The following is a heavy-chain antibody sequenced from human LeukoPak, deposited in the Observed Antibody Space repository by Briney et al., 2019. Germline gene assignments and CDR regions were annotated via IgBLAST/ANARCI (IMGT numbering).Heavy chain of an antibody. CDR2: IKSKTDGGTA. Sequence: GRSLRLSCVASGFTFSNYWMTWVRQAPGKGPEWVGRIKSKTDGGTADYAAPVKGRFTISRDDSKNTLYLQMNSLKTEDTAVYYCATPLDSWGQGTLVIVSS. J-gene: IGHJ4*02. CDR1: GFTFSNYW. V-gene: IGHV3-15*01. CDR3: ATPLDS.